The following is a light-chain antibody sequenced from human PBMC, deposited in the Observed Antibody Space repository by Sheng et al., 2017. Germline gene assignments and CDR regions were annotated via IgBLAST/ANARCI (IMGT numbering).Light chain of an antibody. J-gene: IGLJ3*02. CDR1: SSDVGGYNY. Sequence: QSALTQPRSVSGSPGQSVTISCTGTSSDVGGYNYVSWCQQHPGKAPKLMIYEVSKRPSGVPDRFSGSKSGNTASLTISGLQAEDEADYYCSSYTTSSTWVFGGGTKLTVL. CDR2: EVS. CDR3: SSYTTSSTWV. V-gene: IGLV2-11*01.